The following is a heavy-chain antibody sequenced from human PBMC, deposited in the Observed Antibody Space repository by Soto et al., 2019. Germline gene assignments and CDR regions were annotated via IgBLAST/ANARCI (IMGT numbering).Heavy chain of an antibody. J-gene: IGHJ4*02. CDR3: ARYRREAVAGYTLDN. V-gene: IGHV4-59*01. Sequence: SETLSLTCTVSGGSISSNYWTWIRQPPGKGLEWIGYVYNSGSTNYNPSLKSQVTISEDTSKSQFSLKVNSMTAADTAVYYCARYRREAVAGYTLDNWGQGILVTVPQ. D-gene: IGHD6-13*01. CDR1: GGSISSNY. CDR2: VYNSGST.